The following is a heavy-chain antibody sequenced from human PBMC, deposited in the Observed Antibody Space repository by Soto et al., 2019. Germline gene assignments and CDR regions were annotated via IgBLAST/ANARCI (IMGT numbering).Heavy chain of an antibody. J-gene: IGHJ4*02. CDR1: GFSFSSYA. CDR2: TTDDGGRT. V-gene: IGHV3-23*01. Sequence: EVQLLESGGGLVEPGGSLRLSCTASGFSFSSYAMTWVRQAPGKGLEWVSSTTDDGGRTFYADSVKGRFTISRDNSKNWLYRQMNSLGAGGRALYYCGKGGGFGTGAYYNVAYWGQGTLVTVSS. CDR3: GKGGGFGTGAYYNVAY. D-gene: IGHD3-10*01.